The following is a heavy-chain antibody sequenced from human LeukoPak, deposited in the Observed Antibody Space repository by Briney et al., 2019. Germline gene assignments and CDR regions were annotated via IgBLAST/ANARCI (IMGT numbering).Heavy chain of an antibody. J-gene: IGHJ6*02. CDR1: GYTFTSYS. CDR2: INPSGGST. CDR3: ARATSSWTYYDLDV. V-gene: IGHV1-46*01. D-gene: IGHD2-2*01. Sequence: ASVKVSCKASGYTFTSYSMHWVRQAPGQGLEWMGMINPSGGSTTYAQKFQGRVTMTGDTSTTTVYMELSSLRSDDTAVYYCARATSSWTYYDLDVWGQGTTVTVSS.